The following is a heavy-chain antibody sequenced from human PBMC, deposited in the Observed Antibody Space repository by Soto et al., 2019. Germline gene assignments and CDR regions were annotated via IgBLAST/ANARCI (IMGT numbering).Heavy chain of an antibody. D-gene: IGHD6-6*01. Sequence: SQTLSLTCAISGDSVSSNSAAWNWIRQSPSRGLEWLGRAYYRSKWDNDYAVSVKSRITINPDTSKNQFSLQLNSVTPADTAVYYCAACNSSSNWFDPWGQGTLVTVSS. J-gene: IGHJ5*02. CDR2: AYYRSKWDN. V-gene: IGHV6-1*01. CDR3: AACNSSSNWFDP. CDR1: GDSVSSNSAA.